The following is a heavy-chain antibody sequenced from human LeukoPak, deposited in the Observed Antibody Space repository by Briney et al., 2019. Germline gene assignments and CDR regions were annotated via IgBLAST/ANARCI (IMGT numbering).Heavy chain of an antibody. CDR2: ISAYNGNT. J-gene: IGHJ6*02. D-gene: IGHD3-22*01. CDR1: GYTFTSYG. CDR3: ARVPGDYYDSSGYYHLSDYGMDV. Sequence: ASVKVSCKASGYTFTSYGISWVRQAPGQGLEWMGWISAYNGNTNYAQKLQGRVTMTTDTSTSTAYMELRSLRSDDTAVYYCARVPGDYYDSSGYYHLSDYGMDVWGQGTTVTVSS. V-gene: IGHV1-18*01.